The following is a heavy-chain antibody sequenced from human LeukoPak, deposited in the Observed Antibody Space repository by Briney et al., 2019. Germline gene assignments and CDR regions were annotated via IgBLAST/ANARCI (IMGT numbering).Heavy chain of an antibody. J-gene: IGHJ4*02. CDR1: GFTFSSYS. CDR3: ARDGVGFYVFWGVPNYFDC. Sequence: PGGSLRLSCAASGFTFSSYSMNWVRQAPGKGLEWVSSISSSSSYIYYADSVKGRFTISRDNAKNSLYLQMNSLRAEDTAVYYCARDGVGFYVFWGVPNYFDCGAQGPRVTVS. V-gene: IGHV3-21*01. D-gene: IGHD3-3*01. CDR2: ISSSSSYI.